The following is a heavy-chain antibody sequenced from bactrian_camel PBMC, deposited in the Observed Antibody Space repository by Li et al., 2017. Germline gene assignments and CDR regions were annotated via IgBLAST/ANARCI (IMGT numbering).Heavy chain of an antibody. CDR1: GVTFVGSD. J-gene: IGHJ4*01. CDR2: ISRDGTT. D-gene: IGHD2*01. V-gene: IGHV3S56*01. Sequence: HVQLVESGGGSAQAGGSLTLSCTGSGVTFVGSDRGWYRQGPGNECELISSISRDGTTQYVDSVKGRFTISRDYGERSVILQMTNLRPEDSALYTCAADRQPGIIPSRWLWDIGYTFWGQGTQVTVS. CDR3: AADRQPGIIPSRWLWDIGYTF.